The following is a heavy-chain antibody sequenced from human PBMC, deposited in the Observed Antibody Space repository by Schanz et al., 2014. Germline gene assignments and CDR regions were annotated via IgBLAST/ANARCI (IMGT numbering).Heavy chain of an antibody. V-gene: IGHV3-21*01. J-gene: IGHJ4*02. CDR3: ARDRVQYSSGWYSDA. D-gene: IGHD6-19*01. Sequence: EVHLVESGGGLVKPGGSLRLSCGASGFTFSDYSMNWVRQAPGKELEWVSSISDSSSYIYYADSVKGRFTISRDNAKNSLYLQMSSLRAEDTAVYYCARDRVQYSSGWYSDAWGQGTLVTVSS. CDR2: ISDSSSYI. CDR1: GFTFSDYS.